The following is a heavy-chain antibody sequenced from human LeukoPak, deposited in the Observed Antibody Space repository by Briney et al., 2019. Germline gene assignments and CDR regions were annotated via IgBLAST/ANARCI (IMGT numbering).Heavy chain of an antibody. Sequence: PGGSLRLSCAASGFTFSSYAMSWVRQAPGKGREWVSAINGSGGSTYYADSVKGRFTISRDNSKNTLYLQMNSLRAEDTAVYYCAKGNVVVVPAAGIDYWGQGTLVTASS. J-gene: IGHJ4*02. D-gene: IGHD2-2*01. CDR3: AKGNVVVVPAAGIDY. CDR1: GFTFSSYA. V-gene: IGHV3-23*01. CDR2: INGSGGST.